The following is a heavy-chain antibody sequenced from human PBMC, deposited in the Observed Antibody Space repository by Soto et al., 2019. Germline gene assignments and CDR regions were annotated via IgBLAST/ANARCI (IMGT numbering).Heavy chain of an antibody. J-gene: IGHJ6*02. CDR1: GFTFSSYA. D-gene: IGHD5-12*01. Sequence: GGSLRLSCAASGFTFSSYAMSWVRQAPGKGLEWVSAISGSGGSTYYADSVKGRFTISRDNSKNTLYLQMNSLRAEDTAVYYCASATIVDYYYGMDVWAQRTTVTVSS. CDR2: ISGSGGST. V-gene: IGHV3-23*01. CDR3: ASATIVDYYYGMDV.